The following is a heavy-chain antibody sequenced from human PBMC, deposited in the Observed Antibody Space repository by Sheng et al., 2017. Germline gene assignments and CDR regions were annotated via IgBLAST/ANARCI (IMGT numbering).Heavy chain of an antibody. J-gene: IGHJ6*03. D-gene: IGHD1-26*01. CDR1: GFTFSDYY. V-gene: IGHV3-11*05. Sequence: QVQLVESGGGLVKPGGSLRLSCAASGFTFSDYYMSWIRQAPGKGLEWVSYISSSSSYTNYADSVKGRFTISRDNAKNSLYLQMNSLRAEDTAVYYCARDFPWVVGATNHYYYYMDVWGKGTTVTVSS. CDR2: ISSSSSYT. CDR3: ARDFPWVVGATNHYYYYMDV.